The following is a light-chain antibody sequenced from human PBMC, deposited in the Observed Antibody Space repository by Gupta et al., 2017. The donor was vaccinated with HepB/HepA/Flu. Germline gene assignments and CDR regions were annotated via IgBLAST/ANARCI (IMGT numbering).Light chain of an antibody. CDR3: KKSYRNLLT. J-gene: IGKJ1*01. CDR1: QSIGRY. Sequence: QMTQSPSSLSASVGDRVTITCRASQSIGRYLNWYQQKSGKAPKLLIYVASNLQSGVPSRVSGSGSGTEVTLTISSLQPEDLATDDGKKSYRNLLTFGRGTMVEIK. V-gene: IGKV1-39*01. CDR2: VAS.